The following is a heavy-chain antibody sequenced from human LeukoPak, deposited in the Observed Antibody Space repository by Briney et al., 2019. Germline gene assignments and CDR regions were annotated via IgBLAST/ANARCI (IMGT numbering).Heavy chain of an antibody. J-gene: IGHJ4*02. CDR1: GFTFSSNA. CDR2: VSGSGGST. V-gene: IGHV3-23*01. Sequence: GGSLRLSCAASGFTFSSNAMYWVRQAPGKGLEWVSAVSGSGGSTYYADSVKGRFTISRDNSKNTLYLQVNSLRAEGTAVYYCAKTIRDQLLCSTDYWGQGTLVTVSS. CDR3: AKTIRDQLLCSTDY. D-gene: IGHD2-2*01.